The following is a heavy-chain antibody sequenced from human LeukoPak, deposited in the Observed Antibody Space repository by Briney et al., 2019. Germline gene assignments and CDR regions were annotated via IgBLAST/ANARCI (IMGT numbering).Heavy chain of an antibody. CDR1: GGSISSYY. J-gene: IGHJ3*02. Sequence: PSETLSLTCTVSGGSISSYYWSWIRQPPGKGLEWIRYIYYSGSTYYNPSLKSRVTISVDTSKNQFSLKLSSVTAADTAVYYCARVFSANYDSSGYYYIDAFDIWGQGTMVTVSS. CDR3: ARVFSANYDSSGYYYIDAFDI. D-gene: IGHD3-22*01. V-gene: IGHV4-59*12. CDR2: IYYSGST.